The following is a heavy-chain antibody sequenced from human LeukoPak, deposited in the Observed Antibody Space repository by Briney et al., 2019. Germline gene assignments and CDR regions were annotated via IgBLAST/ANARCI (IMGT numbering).Heavy chain of an antibody. J-gene: IGHJ4*02. CDR3: ARDTVGATDY. CDR2: INQDGSEK. Sequence: GGSLRLSCAASGFSFSSYWMSWVRQAPGKGLEWVANINQDGSEKYYVDSVKGRFTISRDNAKKSLYLQMNSLRAEDTALYYCARDTVGATDYWGQGTLVTVSS. V-gene: IGHV3-7*01. CDR1: GFSFSSYW. D-gene: IGHD1-26*01.